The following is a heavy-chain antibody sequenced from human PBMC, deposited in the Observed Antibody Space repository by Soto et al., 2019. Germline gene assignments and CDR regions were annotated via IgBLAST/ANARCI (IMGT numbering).Heavy chain of an antibody. D-gene: IGHD3-22*01. Sequence: SETLSLTRTVSGGSISGSSYYWGWIRQPPGKGLEWIGSIYYSGSTYYNPSLKSRVTISVDTSKNQFSLKLSSVTAADTAVYYCASGPLVVRLLIYYYYGMDVWGQGTTVTVSS. CDR3: ASGPLVVRLLIYYYYGMDV. CDR2: IYYSGST. V-gene: IGHV4-39*01. J-gene: IGHJ6*02. CDR1: GGSISGSSYY.